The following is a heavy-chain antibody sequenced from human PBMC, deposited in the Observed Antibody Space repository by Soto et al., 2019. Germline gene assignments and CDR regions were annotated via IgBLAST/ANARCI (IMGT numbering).Heavy chain of an antibody. V-gene: IGHV4-39*01. CDR1: GGSISSSSYY. Sequence: QLQLQESGPGLVKPSETLSLTCTVSGGSISSSSYYWGWIRQPPGKGLEWIGSIYYSGSTYYNPSLKSRVTISVDTSKNQFSLKLSSVTAADTAVYYCARHSPSSGYYPWGSFDYWGQGTLVTVSS. CDR2: IYYSGST. J-gene: IGHJ4*02. D-gene: IGHD3-22*01. CDR3: ARHSPSSGYYPWGSFDY.